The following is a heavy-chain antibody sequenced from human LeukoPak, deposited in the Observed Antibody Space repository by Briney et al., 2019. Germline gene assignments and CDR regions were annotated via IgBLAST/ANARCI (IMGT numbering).Heavy chain of an antibody. D-gene: IGHD3-9*01. CDR1: GGSISSYY. J-gene: IGHJ6*02. CDR2: IYYSGST. V-gene: IGHV4-59*01. CDR3: ARFHDILTGYYGMDV. Sequence: SETLSLTCTVSGGSISSYYWSWIRQPPGEGVEWIGYIYYSGSTNYNPSLKSRVTISVDASKNQFSLKVSSVTAADTAVYYCARFHDILTGYYGMDVWGQGTTVTVSS.